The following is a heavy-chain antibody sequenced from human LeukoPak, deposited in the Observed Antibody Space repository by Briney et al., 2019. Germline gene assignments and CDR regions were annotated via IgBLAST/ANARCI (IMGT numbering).Heavy chain of an antibody. Sequence: TGGSLRLSCAASGFTFSSYGMHWVRQAPGKGLEWVSVLYTAGVPYYADSVQGRFTISRDNSKNTLFLQMDNLSADDTATYYCARSGPTVLWSKYFDYWGQGALVTVSS. D-gene: IGHD5-12*01. J-gene: IGHJ4*02. CDR2: LYTAGVP. CDR1: GFTFSSYG. CDR3: ARSGPTVLWSKYFDY. V-gene: IGHV3-66*01.